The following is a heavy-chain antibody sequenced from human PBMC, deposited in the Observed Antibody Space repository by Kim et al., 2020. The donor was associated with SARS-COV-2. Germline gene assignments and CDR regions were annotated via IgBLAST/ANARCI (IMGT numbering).Heavy chain of an antibody. V-gene: IGHV3-53*01. J-gene: IGHJ6*04. Sequence: GGSLRLSCAASGFTVSSNYMSWVRQAPGKGLEWVSVIYSGGSTYYADSVKGRFTISTDNSKNTLYLQMNSLRAEDTAVYYCAREYITMVRGVHGMDVWGEGTTGTVSS. CDR3: AREYITMVRGVHGMDV. CDR1: GFTVSSNY. CDR2: IYSGGST. D-gene: IGHD3-10*01.